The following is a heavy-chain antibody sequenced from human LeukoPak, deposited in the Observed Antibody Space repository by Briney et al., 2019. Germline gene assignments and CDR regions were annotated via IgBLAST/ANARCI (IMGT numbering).Heavy chain of an antibody. D-gene: IGHD5-24*01. Sequence: GESLKISCKGLGYSFSSYWNAWVRQRPGKGLEWMGIIYPGGSETRYDPSFQGQVTISADSSTSTAYLQWCSLRASDTAMYYCARASRDGYNQNFDHWGQGTLVTVSS. CDR2: IYPGGSET. V-gene: IGHV5-51*01. CDR1: GYSFSSYW. J-gene: IGHJ4*02. CDR3: ARASRDGYNQNFDH.